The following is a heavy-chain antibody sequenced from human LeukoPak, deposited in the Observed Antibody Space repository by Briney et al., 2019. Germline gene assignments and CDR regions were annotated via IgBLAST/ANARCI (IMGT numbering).Heavy chain of an antibody. Sequence: GGSLRLSCAASGFTFSSYAMSWVRQAPGKGLEWVSAISGSGGSTYYADSVKGRFTTSRDNSKNTLYLQMNSLRAEDTAVYYCAKDEDSYGFFDYWGQGTLVTVSS. J-gene: IGHJ4*02. CDR2: ISGSGGST. V-gene: IGHV3-23*01. CDR3: AKDEDSYGFFDY. CDR1: GFTFSSYA. D-gene: IGHD5-18*01.